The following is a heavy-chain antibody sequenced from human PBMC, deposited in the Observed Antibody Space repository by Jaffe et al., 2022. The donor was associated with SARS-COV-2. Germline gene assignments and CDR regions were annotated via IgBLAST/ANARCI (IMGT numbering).Heavy chain of an antibody. CDR3: ARRTGLEY. V-gene: IGHV3-7*03. J-gene: IGHJ4*02. CDR1: GFTFSAFW. CDR2: INEDGSDK. Sequence: EVRLVESGGGLVQPGGSLTLSCAASGFTFSAFWMTWVRQAPGKGLEWVANINEDGSDKYCVDSVKGRFTISRDNGKNSLYLQMNSVRAEDTAVYYCARRTGLEYWGQGALVTVSS. D-gene: IGHD7-27*01.